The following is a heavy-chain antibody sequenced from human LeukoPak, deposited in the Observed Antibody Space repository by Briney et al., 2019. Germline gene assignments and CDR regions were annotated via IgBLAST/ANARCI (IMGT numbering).Heavy chain of an antibody. J-gene: IGHJ4*02. V-gene: IGHV3-20*04. CDR2: INWNGGST. CDR1: GVTLDDYG. CDR3: ARANDSSGYYYWVDY. Sequence: PGGSLRLSCAASGVTLDDYGMSWVRQAPGKGLEWVSGINWNGGSTGYADSVKGRFTISRDNAKNSLYLQMNSLRAEDTALYYCARANDSSGYYYWVDYWGQGTLVTVSS. D-gene: IGHD3-22*01.